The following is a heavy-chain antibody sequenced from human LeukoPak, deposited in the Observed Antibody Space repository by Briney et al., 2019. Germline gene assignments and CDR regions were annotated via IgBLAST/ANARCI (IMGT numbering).Heavy chain of an antibody. J-gene: IGHJ4*02. CDR1: GFTFSIYG. CDR2: IRHDGSIK. Sequence: GGSLRLSCAASGFTFSIYGMYWVRQAPGKGLEWVAFIRHDGSIKYYADSVKGRFTIPRDNSKNTLYLQLNSLRAEDTAVYYCAKDSLTDIDYWGQGTLVTVSS. D-gene: IGHD3-9*01. CDR3: AKDSLTDIDY. V-gene: IGHV3-30*02.